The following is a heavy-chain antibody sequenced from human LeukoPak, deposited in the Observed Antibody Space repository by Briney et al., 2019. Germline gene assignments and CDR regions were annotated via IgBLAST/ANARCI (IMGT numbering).Heavy chain of an antibody. CDR2: IIPIFGTA. D-gene: IGHD1-26*01. CDR3: ASCSGSYDAFDI. V-gene: IGHV1-69*13. Sequence: GASVKVSCKASGGTFSSYAISWVRQAPGQGLEWMGRIIPIFGTANYAQKFQGRVTITADESTSTAYMELSSLRSEDTAVYYCASCSGSYDAFDIWGQGTMVTVSS. J-gene: IGHJ3*02. CDR1: GGTFSSYA.